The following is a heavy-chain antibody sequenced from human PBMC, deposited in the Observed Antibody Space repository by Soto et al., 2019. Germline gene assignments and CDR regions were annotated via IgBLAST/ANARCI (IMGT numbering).Heavy chain of an antibody. CDR2: ISAYSGET. CDR1: GYTFTRYG. Sequence: ASVKVSCKTSGYTFTRYGIGWVRQAPGQGLEWMGWISAYSGETNYAQHYQGRVFLTTDTSTTTAYMELRSLRSDDTAVYYCARGSGTVDFWGQGTLVTVSS. CDR3: ARGSGTVDF. V-gene: IGHV1-18*01. J-gene: IGHJ4*02. D-gene: IGHD1-7*01.